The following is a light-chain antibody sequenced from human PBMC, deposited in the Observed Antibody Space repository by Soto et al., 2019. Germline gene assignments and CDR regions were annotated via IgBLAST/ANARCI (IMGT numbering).Light chain of an antibody. Sequence: EIVMTQSPPTLSLCLWERXWLSCMASQSVSRNLAWCRQKPGQAPRLHIYDASTRATGTPARFSGSGSGTKFTLSISSLQSEDFAVYYCQQYNNWPITFGQGTRLENK. CDR2: DAS. CDR3: QQYNNWPIT. CDR1: QSVSRN. V-gene: IGKV3D-15*01. J-gene: IGKJ5*01.